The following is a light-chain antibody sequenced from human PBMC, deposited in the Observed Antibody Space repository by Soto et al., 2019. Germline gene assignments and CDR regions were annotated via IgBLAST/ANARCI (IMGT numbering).Light chain of an antibody. CDR1: SSDVGGYNY. J-gene: IGLJ1*01. V-gene: IGLV2-11*01. Sequence: QSALTQPRSVSGAPGQSVTISCTGTSSDVGGYNYVSWYQQHPGKAPKLMMYDVSKPPSGVHDRLSGSKSGNTASLTMSGLQAEDEADYYGCSYAGSYTLVFGTGTKLTVL. CDR3: CSYAGSYTLV. CDR2: DVS.